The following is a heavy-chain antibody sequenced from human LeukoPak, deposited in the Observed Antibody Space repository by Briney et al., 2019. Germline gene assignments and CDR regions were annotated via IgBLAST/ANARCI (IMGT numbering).Heavy chain of an antibody. J-gene: IGHJ6*03. V-gene: IGHV4-34*01. Sequence: SETLSLTCAVYGGSFSGYYWSWIRQPPGKGLEWIGEINHSGSTNYNPSLKSRVTISVDTSKNQFSLKLSSVTAADTAVYYCARDWGRYSGYGFMDVWGKGTTVTISS. D-gene: IGHD5-12*01. CDR3: ARDWGRYSGYGFMDV. CDR1: GGSFSGYY. CDR2: INHSGST.